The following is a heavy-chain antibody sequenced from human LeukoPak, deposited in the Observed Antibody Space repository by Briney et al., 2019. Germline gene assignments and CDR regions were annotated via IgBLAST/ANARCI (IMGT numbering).Heavy chain of an antibody. CDR2: ISYDGSNK. CDR1: GFTFSSYA. CDR3: ARDSYDFWSGYYTYYYYYYGMDV. Sequence: GSLRLSCAASGFTFSSYAMHWVRRAPGEGLEWVAGISYDGSNKYYADSVKGRFTISRDNSKNTLYLQMNSLRAEDTAVYYCARDSYDFWSGYYTYYYYYYGMDVWGQGTTVTVSS. V-gene: IGHV3-30-3*01. J-gene: IGHJ6*02. D-gene: IGHD3-3*01.